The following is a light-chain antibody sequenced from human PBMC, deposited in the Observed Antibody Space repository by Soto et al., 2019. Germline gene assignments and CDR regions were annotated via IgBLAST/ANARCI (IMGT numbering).Light chain of an antibody. CDR2: GAS. CDR1: QSVSSN. CDR3: QQYNNWPTA. Sequence: EIVMTQSPATLSVSPGERATLSCRASQSVSSNLAWYQQKPGQAPRLLIYGASTRATGVPARFSGSGSGTGFTLTISSLQSEDFAVYYCQQYNNWPTAFGQGTKVEIE. V-gene: IGKV3-15*01. J-gene: IGKJ1*01.